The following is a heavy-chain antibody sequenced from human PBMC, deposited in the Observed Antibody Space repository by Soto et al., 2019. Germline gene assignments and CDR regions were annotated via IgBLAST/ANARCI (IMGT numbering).Heavy chain of an antibody. J-gene: IGHJ4*02. Sequence: SVKVSCKASGGTFSSYAISWVRQAPGQGLEWMGGIIPIFGTANYAQKFQGRVTITADESTSTAYMELSSLRSEDTAVYYCARANYYDSSGYYYGYFDYWGQGTLVTVSS. D-gene: IGHD3-22*01. CDR3: ARANYYDSSGYYYGYFDY. CDR2: IIPIFGTA. V-gene: IGHV1-69*13. CDR1: GGTFSSYA.